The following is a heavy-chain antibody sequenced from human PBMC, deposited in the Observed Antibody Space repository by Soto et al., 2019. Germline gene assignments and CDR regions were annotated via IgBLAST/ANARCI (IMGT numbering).Heavy chain of an antibody. Sequence: ASVKVSCKASGYTFTSYAMHWVRQAPGERLEWMGWINAGNGNTKYSQKFQGRVTITRDTSASTAYMELSSLRPEDTALYYCAKARLWGGDGYNSYYYNAMDGRGQGTTVTVAS. CDR2: INAGNGNT. CDR3: AKARLWGGDGYNSYYYNAMDG. CDR1: GYTFTSYA. D-gene: IGHD3-16*01. V-gene: IGHV1-3*01. J-gene: IGHJ6*02.